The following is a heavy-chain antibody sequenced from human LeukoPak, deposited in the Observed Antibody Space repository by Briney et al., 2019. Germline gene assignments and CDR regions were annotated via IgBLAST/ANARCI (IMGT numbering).Heavy chain of an antibody. D-gene: IGHD4-11*01. CDR2: ISYDGSNK. CDR1: GFTFSSYA. CDR3: VRVQVAVTSVFDYFDY. Sequence: GGSLRLSCAASGFTFSSYAMHWVRQAPGKGLEWVAVISYDGSNKYYADSVKGRFTISRDNAKDSLYLQMNSLRAEDTAVYFCVRVQVAVTSVFDYFDYWGQGTLVTVSS. J-gene: IGHJ4*02. V-gene: IGHV3-30-3*01.